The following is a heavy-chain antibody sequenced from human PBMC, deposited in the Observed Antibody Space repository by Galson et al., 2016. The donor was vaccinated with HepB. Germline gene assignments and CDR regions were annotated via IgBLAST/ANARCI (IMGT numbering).Heavy chain of an antibody. J-gene: IGHJ3*02. D-gene: IGHD3-10*01. CDR2: IWYNEMNK. CDR1: GIRFNAYGG. Sequence: SLRLSCAASGIRFNAYGGTHWVRQAPGKGLEWVAVIWYNEMNKHSADSVKGRFTISKYDSKNTVYLEMNSLRDEDTAVYYCTRDGFGGTNDAFDIWGQGTFVAVSS. V-gene: IGHV3-33*01. CDR3: TRDGFGGTNDAFDI.